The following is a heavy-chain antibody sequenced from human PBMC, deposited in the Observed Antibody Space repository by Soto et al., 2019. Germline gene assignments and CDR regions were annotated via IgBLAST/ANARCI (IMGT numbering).Heavy chain of an antibody. D-gene: IGHD3-3*02. Sequence: GGSLRLSCAASGFTFSTYEMNWARQAPGKGLEWVSYISSSGTNIYHADSVKGRFTISRDNAKDSLYLQMNSLRAEDTAVYYCARRALTTSYYGLDVWGQGTTVTVSS. CDR3: ARRALTTSYYGLDV. CDR2: ISSSGTNI. V-gene: IGHV3-48*03. CDR1: GFTFSTYE. J-gene: IGHJ6*02.